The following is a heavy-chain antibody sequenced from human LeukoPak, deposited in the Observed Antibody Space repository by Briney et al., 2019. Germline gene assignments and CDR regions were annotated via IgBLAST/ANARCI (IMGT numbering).Heavy chain of an antibody. CDR3: ARRTSYYFPY. CDR2: ITGSGDST. V-gene: IGHV3-23*01. D-gene: IGHD1/OR15-1a*01. Sequence: PGGSLRLSCAASGFTFSSYAMSWVRQAPGKGLEWVSIITGSGDSTDYADSVKGRFTISRDNAKNTLYLQVNSLRVENTAVYYCARRTSYYFPYWGQGTLVTVSS. J-gene: IGHJ4*02. CDR1: GFTFSSYA.